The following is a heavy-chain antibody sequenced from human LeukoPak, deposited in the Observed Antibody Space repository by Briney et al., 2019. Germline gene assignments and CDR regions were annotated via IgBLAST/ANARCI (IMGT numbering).Heavy chain of an antibody. D-gene: IGHD3-10*01. V-gene: IGHV3-30-3*01. CDR2: ILYDGSNK. CDR1: GFTFSTHT. CDR3: AKDPGVDAFDI. J-gene: IGHJ3*02. Sequence: GGSLRLSCAASGFTFSTHTMHWVGQAPGKGGEGVALILYDGSNKYYADSVKGRFTISRDNSKNTLYLQMNSLRAEDTAVYYCAKDPGVDAFDIWGQGTMVTVSS.